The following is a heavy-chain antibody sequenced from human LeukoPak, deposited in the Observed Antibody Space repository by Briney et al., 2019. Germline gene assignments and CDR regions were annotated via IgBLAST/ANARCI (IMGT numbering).Heavy chain of an antibody. D-gene: IGHD6-19*01. CDR2: INPSGGST. V-gene: IGHV1-46*01. J-gene: IGHJ4*02. CDR3: ARGQEWVAVAGTGEDY. CDR1: GYTFTSYY. Sequence: ASVKVSCKASGYTFTSYYMHWVRQAPGQGLEWMGIINPSGGSTSYAQKFQGRVTMTRDTSTSTVYMELRSLRSDDTAVYYCARGQEWVAVAGTGEDYWGQGTLVTVSS.